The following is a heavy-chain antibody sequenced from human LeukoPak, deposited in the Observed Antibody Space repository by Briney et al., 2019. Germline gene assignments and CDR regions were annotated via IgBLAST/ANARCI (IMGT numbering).Heavy chain of an antibody. D-gene: IGHD3-9*01. CDR2: IRYDGSNK. CDR3: AKDQYFDWLGWFDP. CDR1: GFTFSSYG. J-gene: IGHJ5*02. V-gene: IGHV3-30*02. Sequence: GGSLRLSCAASGFTFSSYGMHWVRQAPGKGLEWVAFIRYDGSNKYYADSVKGRFTISRDNSKNTLYLQMNSLRVEDTAVYYCAKDQYFDWLGWFDPWGQGTLVTVSS.